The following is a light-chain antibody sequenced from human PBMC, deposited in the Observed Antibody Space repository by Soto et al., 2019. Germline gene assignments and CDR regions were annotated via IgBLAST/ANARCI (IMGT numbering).Light chain of an antibody. CDR1: QGVGSKY. CDR3: HQYGNSPGIT. V-gene: IGKV3-20*01. CDR2: AAS. Sequence: EIALTQSPGTLSLSPGERATLSCRASQGVGSKYLAWYQQKPGQAPRLLIYAASTRATGIPDRFSGSGSGTDFPLTISSLEPEDFAVYYCHQYGNSPGITFGQGTRLEIK. J-gene: IGKJ5*01.